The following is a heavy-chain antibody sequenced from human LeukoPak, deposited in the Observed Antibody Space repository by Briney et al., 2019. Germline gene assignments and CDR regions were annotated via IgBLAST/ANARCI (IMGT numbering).Heavy chain of an antibody. CDR2: IWYDGSNE. J-gene: IGHJ6*02. V-gene: IGHV3-33*01. CDR3: ARDIASTRMDV. CDR1: GFTFRSHG. Sequence: SGGSLRLSCVASGFTFRSHGMHWVRQAPGKGLEWVAVIWYDGSNEYFADSVKGRFTISRDNSKNTLYLQMNSLRAEDTAVYYCARDIASTRMDVWGQGTTVSVSS. D-gene: IGHD2-15*01.